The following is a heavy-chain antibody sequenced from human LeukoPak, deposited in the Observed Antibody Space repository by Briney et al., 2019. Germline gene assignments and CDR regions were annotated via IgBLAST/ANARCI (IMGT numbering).Heavy chain of an antibody. Sequence: GASVKVSCKASGYTFTGYYMHWVRQAPGQGLEWMGRINPNSGGTNYAQKFQGRVTMTRDTSISTAYMELSRLRSDNTAVYYCARRDTAMASLGFDYWGQGTLVTVSS. V-gene: IGHV1-2*06. CDR1: GYTFTGYY. J-gene: IGHJ4*02. CDR2: INPNSGGT. D-gene: IGHD5-18*01. CDR3: ARRDTAMASLGFDY.